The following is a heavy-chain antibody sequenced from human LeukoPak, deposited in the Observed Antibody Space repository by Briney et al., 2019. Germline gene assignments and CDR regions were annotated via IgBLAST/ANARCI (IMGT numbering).Heavy chain of an antibody. Sequence: ASVKVSCKASGGTFSSYTISWVRQAPGQGLEWMGRIIPILGIANYAQKFQGRVTITADKSTSTAYMELSSLRSEDTAVYYCARPVAATRKPLVYWGQRTLVTVSS. CDR3: ARPVAATRKPLVY. CDR2: IIPILGIA. J-gene: IGHJ4*02. CDR1: GGTFSSYT. V-gene: IGHV1-69*02. D-gene: IGHD2-15*01.